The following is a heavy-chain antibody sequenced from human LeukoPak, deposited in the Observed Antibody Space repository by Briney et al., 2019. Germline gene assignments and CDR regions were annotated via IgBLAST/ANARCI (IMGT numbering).Heavy chain of an antibody. V-gene: IGHV4-59*08. Sequence: SETLSLTCTVFGGSISSSYWSWIRQAPGKGLEWNGSIYYSGSTSYNPSLKSRVTISVDTSKHQFSLVLTSVPAADTAVYYCARHASRYDSSGYYYFDYWGQGTLVTVSS. J-gene: IGHJ4*02. CDR1: GGSISSSY. CDR3: ARHASRYDSSGYYYFDY. D-gene: IGHD3-22*01. CDR2: IYYSGST.